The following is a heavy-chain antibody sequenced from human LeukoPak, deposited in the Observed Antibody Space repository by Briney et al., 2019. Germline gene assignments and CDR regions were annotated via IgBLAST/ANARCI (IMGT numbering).Heavy chain of an antibody. V-gene: IGHV4-59*11. CDR1: GGSLSSHY. CDR3: ARFSSGCSTSSCYLTY. CDR2: IHDTGST. Sequence: PSETLSLTCSVSGGSLSSHYWSWIRQPPGKGLELIGHIHDTGSTFYNPSLRGRVTISLDTSNNQFSLKLTSMTAADTAVYYCARFSSGCSTSSCYLTYWGQGTLVTVP. J-gene: IGHJ4*02. D-gene: IGHD2-2*01.